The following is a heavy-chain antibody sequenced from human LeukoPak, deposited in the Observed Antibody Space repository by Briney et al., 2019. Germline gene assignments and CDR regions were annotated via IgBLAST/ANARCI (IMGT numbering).Heavy chain of an antibody. J-gene: IGHJ4*02. V-gene: IGHV1-18*01. D-gene: IGHD3-22*01. CDR3: ARHVPKTYYYDSSGFFFDY. Sequence: ASVKVSCKASGYTFTSYGISWVRQAPGQGLEWMGWISAYNGNTNYAQKLQGRVTMTTNTSTSTAYMELRSLRSDDTAVYYCARHVPKTYYYDSSGFFFDYWGQGTLVTVSS. CDR1: GYTFTSYG. CDR2: ISAYNGNT.